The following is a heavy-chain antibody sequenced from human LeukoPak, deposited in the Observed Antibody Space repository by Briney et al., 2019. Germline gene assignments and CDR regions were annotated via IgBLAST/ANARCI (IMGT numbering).Heavy chain of an antibody. V-gene: IGHV4-34*01. CDR1: GGSFSGYY. CDR3: ARVIQSTRYGSGGYYLDY. J-gene: IGHJ4*02. Sequence: SETLSLTCAVYGGSFSGYYWSWIRQPPGKGLEWIGEINHSGSTNYNPSLKSRVTISVDTSKNRFSLKLSSVTAADTAVYYCARVIQSTRYGSGGYYLDYWGQGTLVTVSS. CDR2: INHSGST. D-gene: IGHD3-10*01.